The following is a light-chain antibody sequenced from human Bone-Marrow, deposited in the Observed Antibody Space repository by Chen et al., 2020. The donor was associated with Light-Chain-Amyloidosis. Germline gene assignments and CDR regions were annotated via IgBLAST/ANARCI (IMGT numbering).Light chain of an antibody. CDR1: QSLLHSNGYNY. V-gene: IGKV2-28*01. CDR3: MQALQTPRFT. Sequence: IVTAQSPLSLPVTTAEPASIACRSSQSLLHSNGYNYLDWYLQKPGQSPQLLIYLGSNRASGVPDRFSGSGSGTDFTLKISRVEAEDVGVYYCMQALQTPRFTFGPGTKVDIK. J-gene: IGKJ3*01. CDR2: LGS.